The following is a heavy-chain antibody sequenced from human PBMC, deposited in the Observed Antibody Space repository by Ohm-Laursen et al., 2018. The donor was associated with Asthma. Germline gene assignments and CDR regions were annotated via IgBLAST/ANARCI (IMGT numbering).Heavy chain of an antibody. CDR2: INSGGGT. CDR3: ARAGFCSAGRCYTGPGALDV. J-gene: IGHJ3*01. V-gene: IGHV3-23*01. CDR1: GFSFSSNT. D-gene: IGHD2-15*01. Sequence: GSLRLSCSASGFSFSSNTITWARQAPGKGLEWVSAINSGGGTTYGDSVKGRFTISRDNSKNTVYLAMNSLGAEDTAVYFCARAGFCSAGRCYTGPGALDVWGQGTTVTVSS.